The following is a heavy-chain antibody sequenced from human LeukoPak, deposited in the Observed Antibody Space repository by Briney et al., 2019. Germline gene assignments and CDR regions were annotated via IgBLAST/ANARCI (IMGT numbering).Heavy chain of an antibody. J-gene: IGHJ4*02. D-gene: IGHD4-17*01. CDR2: ISYDGSNK. V-gene: IGHV3-30*19. Sequence: GGSLRLSCAASGFTFSSYGMHRVRQAPGKGLEWVAVISYDGSNKYYADSVKGRFTISRDNSKNTLYLHYCARDASATVTAYYFDYWGQGTLVTVSS. CDR1: GFTFSSYG. CDR3: FDY.